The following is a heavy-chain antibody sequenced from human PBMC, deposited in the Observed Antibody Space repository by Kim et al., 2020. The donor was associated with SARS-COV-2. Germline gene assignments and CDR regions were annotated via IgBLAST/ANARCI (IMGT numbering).Heavy chain of an antibody. Sequence: AQSVKSRITINPDTSKNQFSLQLNSVTPEDTAVYYCAGEGPGYYRDVLDYWGQGTLVTVSS. J-gene: IGHJ4*02. V-gene: IGHV6-1*01. CDR3: AGEGPGYYRDVLDY. D-gene: IGHD3-10*01.